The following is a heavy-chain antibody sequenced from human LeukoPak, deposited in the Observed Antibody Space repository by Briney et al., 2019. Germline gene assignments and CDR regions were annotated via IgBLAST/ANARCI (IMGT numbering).Heavy chain of an antibody. CDR3: ARAMSFYYGSAFDY. Sequence: PGGSLRLSCAASGFTFSSYWMSWVRQAPGKGLEWVANIKQDGSEKYYVDSVKGRFTISRDNAKNSLYLQMDSLRAEDTAVYYCARAMSFYYGSAFDYWGQGTLVTVSS. J-gene: IGHJ4*02. CDR2: IKQDGSEK. V-gene: IGHV3-7*01. CDR1: GFTFSSYW. D-gene: IGHD3-10*01.